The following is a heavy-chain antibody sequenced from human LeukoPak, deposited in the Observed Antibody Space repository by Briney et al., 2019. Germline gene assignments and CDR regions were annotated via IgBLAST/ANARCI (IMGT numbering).Heavy chain of an antibody. Sequence: VASVKDSCKASGYIFTGYYLFWVRQAPRQGLEWMGWINPNGGATRYAQKFQGRVTLTCDTSIRTTYMELSSLTSDDTAVYYCARDERYSDADHHYPDLGYWGQGTLVTVSS. CDR1: GYIFTGYY. CDR2: INPNGGAT. CDR3: ARDERYSDADHHYPDLGY. V-gene: IGHV1-2*02. J-gene: IGHJ4*02. D-gene: IGHD3-16*01.